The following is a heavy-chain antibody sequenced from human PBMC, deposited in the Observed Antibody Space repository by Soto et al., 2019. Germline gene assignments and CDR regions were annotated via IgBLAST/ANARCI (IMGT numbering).Heavy chain of an antibody. CDR2: IYYAGTT. CDR3: ERLGGYYQALDS. CDR1: GGSINNYY. V-gene: IGHV4-59*08. D-gene: IGHD3-22*01. Sequence: QVQLQESGPGLVKPSETLLLTCTVSGGSINNYYWSWIRQPPGKGLEFIGYIYYAGTTTYNPSLKCRVTISVDTSKNQFSLKLRSVTAADTAVYYCERLGGYYQALDSWGQGTLLTVSS. J-gene: IGHJ4*02.